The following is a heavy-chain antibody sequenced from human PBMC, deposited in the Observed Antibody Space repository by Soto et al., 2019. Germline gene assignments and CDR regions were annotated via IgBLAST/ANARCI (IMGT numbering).Heavy chain of an antibody. CDR2: IKQDGSQK. Sequence: GASLRLSCAASGFTFSTNWKTWVRQAAGKGLGGVDNIKQDGSQKSYVASVKVRCTIAKDNSKNLLYLLLSSLRIDDSAVDYCVRELGVRHWGQGILVTVSS. J-gene: IGHJ4*02. CDR1: GFTFSTNW. CDR3: VRELGVRH. D-gene: IGHD1-26*01. V-gene: IGHV3-7*03.